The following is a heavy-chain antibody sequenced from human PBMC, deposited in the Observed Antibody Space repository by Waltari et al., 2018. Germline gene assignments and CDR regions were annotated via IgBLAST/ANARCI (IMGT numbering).Heavy chain of an antibody. CDR1: GGTFSSYA. J-gene: IGHJ4*02. Sequence: QVQLVQSGAEVKKPGSSVKVSCKASGGTFSSYAISWVRQAPGQGLEWMGWSNPNSGGTNYAQKFQGWVTMTRDTSISTAYMELSRLRSDDTAVYYCARGYGSGSYGVFDYWGQGTLVTVSS. V-gene: IGHV1-2*04. CDR2: SNPNSGGT. CDR3: ARGYGSGSYGVFDY. D-gene: IGHD3-10*01.